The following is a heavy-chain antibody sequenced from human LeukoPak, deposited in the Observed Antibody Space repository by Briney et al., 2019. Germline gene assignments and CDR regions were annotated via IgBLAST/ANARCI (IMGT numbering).Heavy chain of an antibody. Sequence: GRSLRLSCAASGFTFSSYAMHWVRQAPGKGLEWVAVISYDGSNKCYADSVKGRFTISRDNSKNTLYLQMNSLRAEDTAVYYCAREELFFYYYDSSGLYGMDVWGQGTTVTVSS. CDR1: GFTFSSYA. D-gene: IGHD3-22*01. V-gene: IGHV3-30-3*01. CDR3: AREELFFYYYDSSGLYGMDV. J-gene: IGHJ6*02. CDR2: ISYDGSNK.